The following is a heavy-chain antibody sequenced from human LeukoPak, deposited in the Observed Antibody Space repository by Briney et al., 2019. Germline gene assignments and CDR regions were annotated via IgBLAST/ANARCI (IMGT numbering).Heavy chain of an antibody. CDR1: GYTFTSYA. Sequence: GASVKVSCKASGYTFTSYAMHWVRQAPGQRLEWMGWINAGNGNTKYSQKFQGRVTITRDTSASTAYMELSSLRSEDTAVYYCARGVTYGDFFTDAFDIWGQGTMVTVSS. CDR2: INAGNGNT. J-gene: IGHJ3*02. V-gene: IGHV1-3*01. D-gene: IGHD4-17*01. CDR3: ARGVTYGDFFTDAFDI.